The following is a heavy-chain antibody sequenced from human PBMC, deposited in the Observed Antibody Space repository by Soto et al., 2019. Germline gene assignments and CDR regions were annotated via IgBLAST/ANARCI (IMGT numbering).Heavy chain of an antibody. J-gene: IGHJ4*02. CDR1: GLTFSRHS. V-gene: IGHV3-23*01. Sequence: GESRRRSWVASGLTFSRHSMSWVRQAPGKGLEWVSTINPDGANTHYADSVQGRFIISRDNSRNTVDLYMNSLRADDTAIYFCVSWVSAHFDYWGQGTVVTVSS. CDR3: VSWVSAHFDY. CDR2: INPDGANT. D-gene: IGHD2-8*01.